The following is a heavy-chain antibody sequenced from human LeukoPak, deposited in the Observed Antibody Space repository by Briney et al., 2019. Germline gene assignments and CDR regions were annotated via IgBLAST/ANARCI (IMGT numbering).Heavy chain of an antibody. CDR1: GGSFSGYY. V-gene: IGHV4-34*01. J-gene: IGHJ4*02. D-gene: IGHD3-10*01. Sequence: SETLSLTCAVYGGSFSGYYWSWIRQPPGKGLEWIGEISHSGSTNYNPSLKSRVTISVDTSKNQFSLKLSSVTAADTAVYYCARAAGYYGSGSYLYWGQGTLVTVYS. CDR2: ISHSGST. CDR3: ARAAGYYGSGSYLY.